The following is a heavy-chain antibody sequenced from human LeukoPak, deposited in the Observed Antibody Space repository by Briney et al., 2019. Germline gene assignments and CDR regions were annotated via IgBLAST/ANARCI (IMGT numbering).Heavy chain of an antibody. J-gene: IGHJ4*02. CDR3: ARVLERYFDWLPIDY. CDR1: GFTFSSYA. CDR2: ISYDGSNK. Sequence: GGSLRLSCAASGFTFSSYAMHWVRQAPGKGLEWVAVISYDGSNKYYADSVKGRFTISRDNSKNTLFLQMNSLRAEDTAVYYCARVLERYFDWLPIDYWGQGTLVTVSS. D-gene: IGHD3-9*01. V-gene: IGHV3-30*04.